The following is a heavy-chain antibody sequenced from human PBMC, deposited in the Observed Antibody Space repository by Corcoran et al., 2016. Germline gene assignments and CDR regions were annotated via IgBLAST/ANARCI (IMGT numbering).Heavy chain of an antibody. CDR3: ARRPGIMTMGIDY. Sequence: QVQLVESGGGVVQPGKSLRLSCVASGFIFSSYGMHWVRQAPGKGLEWVAVISYDGSDKYYADSVKGRFTISRDNSKNTLYLQMNSLSTEDTALYDCARRPGIMTMGIDYWGQGTMVTVSS. CDR1: GFIFSSYG. D-gene: IGHD3-10*01. J-gene: IGHJ4*02. V-gene: IGHV3-30*03. CDR2: ISYDGSDK.